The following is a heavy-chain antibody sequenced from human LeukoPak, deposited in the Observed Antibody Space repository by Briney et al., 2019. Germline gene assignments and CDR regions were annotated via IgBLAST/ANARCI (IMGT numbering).Heavy chain of an antibody. J-gene: IGHJ6*03. D-gene: IGHD3-10*01. CDR2: IKQDGSEK. Sequence: GGSLGLSCAAPGFTFSSYWMSWVRQAPGKGLEWVANIKQDGSEKYYVDSVKGRFTISRDNAKNSLYLQMNSLRAEDTAVYYCARDYYYGSGRLGYMDVWGKGTTVTVSS. V-gene: IGHV3-7*01. CDR1: GFTFSSYW. CDR3: ARDYYYGSGRLGYMDV.